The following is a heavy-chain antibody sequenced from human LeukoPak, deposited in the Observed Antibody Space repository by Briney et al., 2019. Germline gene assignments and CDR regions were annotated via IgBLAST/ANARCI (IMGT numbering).Heavy chain of an antibody. Sequence: SETLSLTCTVSGGSFSNYYWSWIRQPPGKGLEWIGYIYYSGSTNYNPSLKSRVTISVDTSKNQFSLKLSSVTAADTAVYYCARRTGYYDGFDYWGQGTLVTVSS. CDR2: IYYSGST. CDR1: GGSFSNYY. D-gene: IGHD3/OR15-3a*01. V-gene: IGHV4-59*01. J-gene: IGHJ4*02. CDR3: ARRTGYYDGFDY.